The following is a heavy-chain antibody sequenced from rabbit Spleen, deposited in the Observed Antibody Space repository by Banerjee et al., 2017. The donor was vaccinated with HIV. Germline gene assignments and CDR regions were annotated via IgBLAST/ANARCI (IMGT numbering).Heavy chain of an antibody. Sequence: QLKESGGGLVQPGGSLTLSCKASGFTLSSYYMNWVRQAPGKGLEWIGYIDPVFGITYYASWVNGRFSISRDNAQNTVFLQMTSLTAADTATYFCARDGAGGSYFALWGPGTLVTVS. V-gene: IGHV1S7*01. CDR3: ARDGAGGSYFAL. CDR1: GFTLSSYY. J-gene: IGHJ6*01. D-gene: IGHD8-1*01. CDR2: IDPVFGIT.